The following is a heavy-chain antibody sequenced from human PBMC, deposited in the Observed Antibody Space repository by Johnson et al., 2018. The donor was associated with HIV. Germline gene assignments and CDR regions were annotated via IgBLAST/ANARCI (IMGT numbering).Heavy chain of an antibody. D-gene: IGHD4-23*01. J-gene: IGHJ3*02. Sequence: ADSVKGRFTISRDNSKNTLYLQMNSLRAEDTAVYYCASPSGNSRLAFDIWGQGTMVTVSS. CDR3: ASPSGNSRLAFDI. V-gene: IGHV3-30*01.